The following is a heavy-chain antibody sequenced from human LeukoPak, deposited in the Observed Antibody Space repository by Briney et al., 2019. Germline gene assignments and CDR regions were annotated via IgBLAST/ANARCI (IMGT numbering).Heavy chain of an antibody. CDR1: GFTFSSYG. CDR3: AKESALELWIYFDY. D-gene: IGHD1-7*01. J-gene: IGHJ4*02. CDR2: ISYDGSNK. V-gene: IGHV3-30*18. Sequence: GGSLRLSCAASGFTFSSYGMHWVRQAPGKGLEWVAVISYDGSNKYYADSVKGRFTISRDNSKNTLYLQMNSLRAEDTAVYYCAKESALELWIYFDYWGQGTLVTVSS.